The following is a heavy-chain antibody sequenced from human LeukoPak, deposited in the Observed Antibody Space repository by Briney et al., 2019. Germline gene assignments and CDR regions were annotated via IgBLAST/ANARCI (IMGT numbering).Heavy chain of an antibody. CDR1: GYSFTSYW. J-gene: IGHJ3*02. Sequence: GESLKISCKGSGYSFTSYWIGLGRQMPGKGLEWMVIIYPCDSDTRYSPSFQGQVTISADKSISTAYLQWSSLKASDTAMYSCARYLPTIFAVAISFQPGAFDIWGQGTMVTVSS. D-gene: IGHD3-3*01. CDR2: IYPCDSDT. V-gene: IGHV5-51*01. CDR3: ARYLPTIFAVAISFQPGAFDI.